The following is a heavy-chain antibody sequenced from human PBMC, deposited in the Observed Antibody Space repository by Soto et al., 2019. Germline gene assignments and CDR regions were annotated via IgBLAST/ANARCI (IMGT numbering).Heavy chain of an antibody. J-gene: IGHJ6*02. D-gene: IGHD6-13*01. CDR2: IIPSFGTA. CDR1: GGTFSGYA. CDR3: ARDTGIAAAGTGYYGMDV. Sequence: QVQLVQSGAEVKKPGSSVKVSCKASGGTFSGYAISWVRQAPGQGLEWMGGIIPSFGTANYAQKFQGRVTMSADEYTSTACLEQSSLGSEETAVYYCARDTGIAAAGTGYYGMDVWGQGTTVTVCS. V-gene: IGHV1-69*01.